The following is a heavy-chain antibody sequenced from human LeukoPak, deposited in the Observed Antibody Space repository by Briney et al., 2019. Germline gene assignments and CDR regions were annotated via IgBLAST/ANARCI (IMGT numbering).Heavy chain of an antibody. Sequence: PSETLSLTCTVSSYSISSGYYWGWIRQPPGKGLEWIGTIYHSGSTYYNPSLKSRVTISVDMSKNQFSLKLSSVTAADTAVYYCARASDGSGAIPLLDYMDVWGKGTTVTVSS. CDR2: IYHSGST. J-gene: IGHJ6*03. CDR1: SYSISSGYY. CDR3: ARASDGSGAIPLLDYMDV. V-gene: IGHV4-38-2*02. D-gene: IGHD3-10*01.